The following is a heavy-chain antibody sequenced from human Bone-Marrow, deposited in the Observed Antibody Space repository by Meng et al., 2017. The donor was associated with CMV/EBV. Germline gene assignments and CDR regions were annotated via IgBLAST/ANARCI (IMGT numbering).Heavy chain of an antibody. CDR2: IIPILSVT. CDR1: GDTFNNYA. Sequence: SVKVSCKASGDTFNNYAISWVRQAPGQGLEWMGGIIPILSVTNYAQKFQGRVTITADKSTSAAYMELSSLRSDDTAVYYCARDITARRPSGGYYYYCLDVWGQGTTVTVSS. CDR3: ARDITARRPSGGYYYYCLDV. D-gene: IGHD6-6*01. V-gene: IGHV1-69*10. J-gene: IGHJ6*02.